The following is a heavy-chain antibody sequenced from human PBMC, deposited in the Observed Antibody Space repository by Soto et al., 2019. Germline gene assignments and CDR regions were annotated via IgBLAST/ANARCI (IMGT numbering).Heavy chain of an antibody. CDR3: ARSDGRY. Sequence: SETLSLTCNVPGASISSYYWSWIRQPPGKGLEWIGYIYYSGSTNYNPSLKSRVTISVDTSKNQFSLKLSSVTAADTAVYYCARSDGRYWGQGTLVTVSS. CDR1: GASISSYY. CDR2: IYYSGST. J-gene: IGHJ4*02. V-gene: IGHV4-59*01.